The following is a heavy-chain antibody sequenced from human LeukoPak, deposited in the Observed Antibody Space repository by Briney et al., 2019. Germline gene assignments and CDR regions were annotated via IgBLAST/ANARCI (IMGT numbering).Heavy chain of an antibody. CDR1: GGSFSGYY. CDR3: ARGRKQQLATNHYYYYGMDV. Sequence: PSGTLSLTCAVYGGSFSGYYWSWIRQPPGKGLEWIGEINHSGSTNYNPSLKSRVTISVDTSKNQSSLKLSSVTAADTAVYYCARGRKQQLATNHYYYYGMDVWGQGTLVTVSS. J-gene: IGHJ6*02. D-gene: IGHD6-13*01. CDR2: INHSGST. V-gene: IGHV4-34*01.